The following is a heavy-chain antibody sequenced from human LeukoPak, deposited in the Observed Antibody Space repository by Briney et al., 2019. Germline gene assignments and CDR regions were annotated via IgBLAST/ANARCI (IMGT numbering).Heavy chain of an antibody. V-gene: IGHV4-4*02. CDR1: GGSISSSNW. CDR2: IYHSGST. D-gene: IGHD4-23*01. J-gene: IGHJ2*01. CDR3: ARDLHGGNSFTSDWYFDL. Sequence: SDTLSLTVDVSGGSISSSNWWSWVRQPPGKGLEWIGEIYHSGSTNYNPSLKSRVTISVDKSKNQFSLKLSSVTAADTAVYYCARDLHGGNSFTSDWYFDLWGRGTLVTVSS.